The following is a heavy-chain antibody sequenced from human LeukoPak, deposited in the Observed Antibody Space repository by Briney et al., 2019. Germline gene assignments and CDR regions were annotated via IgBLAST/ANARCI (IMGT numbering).Heavy chain of an antibody. CDR1: GDSISRYD. CDR3: ARDHGWSGFNWFDP. Sequence: SETLSLTCSASGDSISRYDRSWIRQPPGKGLEWIGYICGSGSTNYNPALERRGTPSPDTSENQFSLKMTSMTAADAAIYYFARDHGWSGFNWFDPWGQGTLVTVSS. J-gene: IGHJ5*02. V-gene: IGHV4-59*01. D-gene: IGHD3-3*01. CDR2: ICGSGST.